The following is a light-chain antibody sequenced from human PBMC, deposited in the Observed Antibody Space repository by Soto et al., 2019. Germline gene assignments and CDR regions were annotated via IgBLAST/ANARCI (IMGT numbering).Light chain of an antibody. J-gene: IGLJ2*01. CDR1: SSNIGAGYD. CDR3: QSYDSSLSGS. CDR2: GNS. Sequence: QSVLTQPPSVSGAPGQRVTISCTGSSSNIGAGYDVHWYQQLPGTAPKLLIYGNSNRPSGVPDRFSGSKSGTSASLAITGLQAEDEADYYCQSYDSSLSGSFGGGPKLTVL. V-gene: IGLV1-40*01.